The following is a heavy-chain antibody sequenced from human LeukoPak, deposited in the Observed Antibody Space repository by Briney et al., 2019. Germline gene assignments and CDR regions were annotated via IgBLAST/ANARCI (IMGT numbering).Heavy chain of an antibody. D-gene: IGHD3-22*01. V-gene: IGHV4-39*07. J-gene: IGHJ4*02. CDR3: ARDEGSAYPFDY. CDR2: IYYSGST. CDR1: GGSISSSSYY. Sequence: SETLSLTCTVSGGSISSSSYYWGWIRQPPGKGLEWIGSIYYSGSTYYNPSLKSRVTISVDTSKNQFSLNLNSVTAADTAVYFCARDEGSAYPFDYWGQGTLVTVSS.